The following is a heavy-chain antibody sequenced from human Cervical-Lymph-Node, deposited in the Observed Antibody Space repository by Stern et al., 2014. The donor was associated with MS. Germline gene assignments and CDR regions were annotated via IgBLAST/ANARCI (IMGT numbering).Heavy chain of an antibody. D-gene: IGHD1-26*01. Sequence: MQLVQSGAEVKKPGESLKVSCKASGYSFTNYWIGWVRQMPRKGLEWVGIIYPGDADTKYSPSFQGQVPISADKSISTAYLQWSSLEASDTAIYFCARVRIVGASDAFDLWGQGTMVTVSS. CDR1: GYSFTNYW. J-gene: IGHJ3*01. V-gene: IGHV5-51*01. CDR3: ARVRIVGASDAFDL. CDR2: IYPGDADT.